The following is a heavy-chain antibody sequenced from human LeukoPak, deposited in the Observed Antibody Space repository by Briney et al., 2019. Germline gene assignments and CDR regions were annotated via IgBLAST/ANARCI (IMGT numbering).Heavy chain of an antibody. CDR2: INHSGST. CDR3: ALEKEGMTTVAN. CDR1: GGSFSGYY. Sequence: PSETLSITCAVYGGSFSGYYWSWIRQPPGKGLEWIGEINHSGSTNYNPSLKSRVTISVDTSKNQFSLKLSSVTAADTAVYYCALEKEGMTTVANWGQGTLVTVSS. V-gene: IGHV4-34*01. J-gene: IGHJ4*02. D-gene: IGHD4-17*01.